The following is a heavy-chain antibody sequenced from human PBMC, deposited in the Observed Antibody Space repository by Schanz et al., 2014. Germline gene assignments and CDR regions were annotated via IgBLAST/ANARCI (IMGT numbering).Heavy chain of an antibody. CDR2: IYYSGNT. J-gene: IGHJ4*02. CDR3: ARDFSAYVGNYFDY. Sequence: QVQLQESGPGLVKPSDTLSLTCAVSGYSISRSNWWGWIRQPPGKGLEFIGYIYYSGNTYYNPSLKSRVPMSLDTSKNQFPLKLTSVTAVDTAVYYCARDFSAYVGNYFDYWGQGTLVTVSS. V-gene: IGHV4-28*03. CDR1: GYSISRSNW. D-gene: IGHD5-12*01.